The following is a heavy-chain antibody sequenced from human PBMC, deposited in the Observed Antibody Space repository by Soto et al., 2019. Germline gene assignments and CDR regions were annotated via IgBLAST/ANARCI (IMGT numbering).Heavy chain of an antibody. CDR3: ARWSVHYYYMDV. CDR2: IYSGGST. D-gene: IGHD6-19*01. CDR1: GFTVSSNY. Sequence: PGGSLRLSCAASGFTVSSNYMSWVRQAPGKGLEWVSVIYSGGSTYYADSVKGRFTISRDNSKNTLYLQMNSLRAEDTAVYYCARWSVHYYYMDVWGKGTTVTVSS. V-gene: IGHV3-66*01. J-gene: IGHJ6*03.